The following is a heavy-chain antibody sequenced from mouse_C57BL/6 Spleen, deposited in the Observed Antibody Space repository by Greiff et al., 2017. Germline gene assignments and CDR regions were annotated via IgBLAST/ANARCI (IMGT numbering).Heavy chain of an antibody. CDR3: ARGDSYYYAMDY. CDR2: INYDGSST. CDR1: GFTFSDYY. J-gene: IGHJ4*01. D-gene: IGHD3-3*01. Sequence: EVKVVESEGGLVQPGSSMKLSCTASGFTFSDYYMAWVRQVPEKGLEWVANINYDGSSTYYLDSLKSRFIISRDNAKNILYLQMSSLKSEDTATYYCARGDSYYYAMDYWGQGTSVTVSS. V-gene: IGHV5-16*01.